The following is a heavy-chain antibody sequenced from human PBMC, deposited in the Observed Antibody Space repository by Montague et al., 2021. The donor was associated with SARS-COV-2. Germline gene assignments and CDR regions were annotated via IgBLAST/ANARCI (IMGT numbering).Heavy chain of an antibody. CDR1: GDSITGYY. J-gene: IGHJ4*02. V-gene: IGHV4-59*12. CDR3: ARGHGYDSSWVY. D-gene: IGHD3-22*01. CDR2: VYSSGST. Sequence: SETLSLTCSVSGDSITGYYWSWIRLPPGKGLEWIGYVYSSGSTSYNPSLKSRVIISVESAKNQISLTLSSATAADTAVYYCARGHGYDSSWVYWGQGTLVIVSA.